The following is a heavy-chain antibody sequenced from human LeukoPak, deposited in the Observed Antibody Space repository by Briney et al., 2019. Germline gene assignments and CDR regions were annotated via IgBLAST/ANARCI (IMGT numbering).Heavy chain of an antibody. CDR1: GYSISSGYY. CDR3: ARGAYSSGWSTPFDY. Sequence: SETLSLTCTVSGYSISSGYYWGWIRQPPGKGLEWMGSIYHSGSTYYNPSLKSRATISVDTSKNQFSLKLSSVAAADAAVYYCARGAYSSGWSTPFDYWGQGTLVTVSS. V-gene: IGHV4-38-2*02. J-gene: IGHJ4*02. D-gene: IGHD6-19*01. CDR2: IYHSGST.